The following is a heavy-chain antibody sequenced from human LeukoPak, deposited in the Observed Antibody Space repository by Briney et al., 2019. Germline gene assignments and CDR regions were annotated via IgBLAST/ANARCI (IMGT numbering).Heavy chain of an antibody. CDR3: ARGFDY. CDR1: GFTFSSYS. J-gene: IGHJ4*02. CDR2: ISSSSSTI. Sequence: GGSLRLSGAASGFTFSSYSMNWVRQAPGKGLEWVSYISSSSSTIYYADSVKGRFTISRDNAKNSLYLQMNNLRAEDTAVYYCARGFDYWGQGTLVTVSS. V-gene: IGHV3-48*01.